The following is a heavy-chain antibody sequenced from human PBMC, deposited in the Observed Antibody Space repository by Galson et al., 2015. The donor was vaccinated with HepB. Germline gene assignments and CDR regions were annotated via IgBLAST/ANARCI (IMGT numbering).Heavy chain of an antibody. CDR2: ISYDGSNK. Sequence: SLRLSCAVSGFSVSNAWMSWVRQAPGKGLEWVAVISYDGSNKYYADSVKGRFTISRDNSKNTLYLQMNSLRAEDTAVYYCAREGGYCSGGSCYSGMATDVGIGYFDLWGRGALVTVSS. J-gene: IGHJ2*01. V-gene: IGHV3-30*03. D-gene: IGHD2-15*01. CDR3: AREGGYCSGGSCYSGMATDVGIGYFDL. CDR1: GFSVSNAW.